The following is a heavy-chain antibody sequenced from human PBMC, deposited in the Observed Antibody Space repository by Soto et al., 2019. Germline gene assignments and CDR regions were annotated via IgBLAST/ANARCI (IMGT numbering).Heavy chain of an antibody. CDR3: ARMVRGSNIDYYHYMDV. D-gene: IGHD3-10*01. J-gene: IGHJ6*03. CDR1: GYSFTSHG. V-gene: IGHV1-18*01. Sequence: QVQLVQSGAEVKKPGASVKGSCKASGYSFTSHGISWVRQAPGQGLEWMAGISASNGDTNYAQKFQGGVTVTTATSPSTGSMELRSLRSEDTAVYYCARMVRGSNIDYYHYMDVWGKGTTVTVSS. CDR2: ISASNGDT.